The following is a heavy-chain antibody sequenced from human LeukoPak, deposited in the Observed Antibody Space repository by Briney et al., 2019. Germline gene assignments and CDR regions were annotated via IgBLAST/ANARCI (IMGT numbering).Heavy chain of an antibody. J-gene: IGHJ4*02. CDR3: AKDFGGVWDILTGYFDY. V-gene: IGHV3-30*18. Sequence: GRSLRLSCAASGFTFSSYVMHWVRQAPGKGLEWVAVISYDGSNKYYADSVKGRFTISRDNSKNTLYLQMNSLRAEDTAVYYCAKDFGGVWDILTGYFDYWGQGTLVTVSS. CDR1: GFTFSSYV. CDR2: ISYDGSNK. D-gene: IGHD3-9*01.